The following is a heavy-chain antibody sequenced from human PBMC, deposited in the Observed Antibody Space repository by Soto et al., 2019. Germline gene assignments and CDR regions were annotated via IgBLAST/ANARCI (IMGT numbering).Heavy chain of an antibody. CDR2: IHSGGDT. CDR3: ARSRTGTTYGGMDV. Sequence: EVQLVESGGDLVQPGGSLRLSCAASGFAVSSNYMTWVRQAPGKGLEWVSVIHSGGDTHYADSVRGRFTISRDNSKNTLYLQMNSLRAAATAVYYCARSRTGTTYGGMDVWGQGTTVTVSS. J-gene: IGHJ6*02. V-gene: IGHV3-66*01. CDR1: GFAVSSNY. D-gene: IGHD1-7*01.